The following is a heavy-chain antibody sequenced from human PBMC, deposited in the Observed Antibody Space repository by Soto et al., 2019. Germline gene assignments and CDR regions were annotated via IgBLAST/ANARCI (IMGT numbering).Heavy chain of an antibody. D-gene: IGHD3-22*01. CDR1: GGSISSYY. J-gene: IGHJ3*02. V-gene: IGHV4-59*01. Sequence: PAETLSLTCTVSGGSISSYYWSWIRQPPGKGLEWIGYIYYSGSTNYNPSLKSRVTISVDTSKNQFSLKLSSVTAADTAVYYCERGISNYYYDSSESRAFDIWGQGTMVTVSS. CDR2: IYYSGST. CDR3: ERGISNYYYDSSESRAFDI.